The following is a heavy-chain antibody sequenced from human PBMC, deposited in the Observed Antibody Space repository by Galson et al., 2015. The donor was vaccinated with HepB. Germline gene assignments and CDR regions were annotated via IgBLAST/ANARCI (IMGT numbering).Heavy chain of an antibody. J-gene: IGHJ4*02. V-gene: IGHV3-23*01. D-gene: IGHD4/OR15-4a*01. CDR1: GFSFRNSA. CDR3: AKEEVPNDY. Sequence: SLRLSCAVSGFSFRNSAMTWVRQAPGRGLEWISGISISGRNKYYADSVKGRFTISRDNSKNTVFLQMNSLRAEDTAVYYCAKEEVPNDYWGQGTLFTVSS. CDR2: ISISGRNK.